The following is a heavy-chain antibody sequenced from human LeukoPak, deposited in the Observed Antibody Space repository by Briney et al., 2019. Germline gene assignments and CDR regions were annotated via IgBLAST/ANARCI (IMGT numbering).Heavy chain of an antibody. V-gene: IGHV3-23*01. Sequence: GGSLRLSCAASGFTFSSYAMSWFRQALGKGLEWVSAISGSGGSTYYADSVKGRFTISRDNSKNTLYLQMNSLRAEDTAVYYCAKGGEQLRAFDYWRQGTLVTVSS. CDR1: GFTFSSYA. CDR2: ISGSGGST. J-gene: IGHJ4*02. CDR3: AKGGEQLRAFDY. D-gene: IGHD1-26*01.